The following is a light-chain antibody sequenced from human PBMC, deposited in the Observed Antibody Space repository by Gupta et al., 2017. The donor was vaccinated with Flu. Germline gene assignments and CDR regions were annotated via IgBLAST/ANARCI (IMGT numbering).Light chain of an antibody. CDR1: YSSIGAGHD. J-gene: IGLJ1*01. CDR3: QSYDNKLSSYL. CDR2: DNA. Sequence: QSVLPQPPSVSGAPGHRVTIACTGSYSSIGAGHDVHWYQQLPGAAPKLLIYDNARRPSGIPDRFSGSKSAASAALAITGLQAEDEADYYCQSYDNKLSSYLFGSGTKVTVL. V-gene: IGLV1-40*01.